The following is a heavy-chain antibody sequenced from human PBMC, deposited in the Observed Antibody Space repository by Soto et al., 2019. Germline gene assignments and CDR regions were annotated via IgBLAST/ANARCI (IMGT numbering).Heavy chain of an antibody. Sequence: QVHLVQSGAEVKKPGSSVKVSCKTSGGTFSDSAINWLRQTPGQGLEWMGGLVPMFRTANYAPNLQGRVSITADESTSTVFMELSSLTFEDTAVYYCARGRGGSYFPFDFWGQGTLVTV. J-gene: IGHJ4*02. V-gene: IGHV1-69*12. CDR1: GGTFSDSA. D-gene: IGHD1-26*01. CDR3: ARGRGGSYFPFDF. CDR2: LVPMFRTA.